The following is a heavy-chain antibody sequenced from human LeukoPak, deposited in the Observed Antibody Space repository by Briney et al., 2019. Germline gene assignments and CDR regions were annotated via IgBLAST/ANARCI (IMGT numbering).Heavy chain of an antibody. J-gene: IGHJ5*02. D-gene: IGHD3-3*01. Sequence: GRSLRLSCAASGFTFSSYAMHWVRQAPGKGLEWVAVISYDGSNKYYADSVKGRFTISRDNSKNTLYLQMNSLRAEDTAVYYCAKDGYDFWSAYQIDLWGQGTLVTVSS. CDR3: AKDGYDFWSAYQIDL. CDR1: GFTFSSYA. V-gene: IGHV3-30*04. CDR2: ISYDGSNK.